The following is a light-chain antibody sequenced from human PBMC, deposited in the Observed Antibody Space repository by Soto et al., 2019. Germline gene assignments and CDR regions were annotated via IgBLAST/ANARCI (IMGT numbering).Light chain of an antibody. V-gene: IGLV1-47*01. Sequence: QSVLTQPPSASGTPGQGVTISCSGGTSNIGVNYDYWYQQYPRTAPKLLIYKNFQRPSGVPDRFSASKSGTSASLAISGLRSEDEADYYCVTWDDSLYGVLFGGGTQLTVL. CDR3: VTWDDSLYGVL. CDR2: KNF. J-gene: IGLJ2*01. CDR1: TSNIGVNY.